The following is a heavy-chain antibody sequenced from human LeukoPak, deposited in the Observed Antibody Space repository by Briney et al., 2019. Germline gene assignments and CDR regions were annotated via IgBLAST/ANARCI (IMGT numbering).Heavy chain of an antibody. J-gene: IGHJ4*02. CDR2: IKSKGDGETT. Sequence: PGGSLRLSCAASGFTFTNAWMSWVRQAPGKGLEWVGRIKSKGDGETTNYTAPVKGRFTMSRDDSKATLYLQMNYVIVEDTAVYFCATDLGLTMIRGVLVSWGQGALVSVSP. CDR1: GFTFTNAW. V-gene: IGHV3-15*01. CDR3: ATDLGLTMIRGVLVS. D-gene: IGHD3-10*01.